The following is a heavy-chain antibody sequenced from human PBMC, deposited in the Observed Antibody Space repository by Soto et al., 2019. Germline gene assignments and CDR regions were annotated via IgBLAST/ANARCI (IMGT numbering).Heavy chain of an antibody. D-gene: IGHD3-9*01. V-gene: IGHV4-59*01. CDR1: AGTISGYY. J-gene: IGHJ4*02. CDR2: IYYRGSS. CDR3: ARVRERWQYIDWFYRFDQ. Sequence: YVTLPFPWTASAGTISGYYWGWIRQPRGKGLEWIGYIYYRGSSKYNPSLKSRCAMSADTTNNQLSLKLRYVTAADTAIYYCARVRERWQYIDWFYRFDQWGRGCRVTVCS.